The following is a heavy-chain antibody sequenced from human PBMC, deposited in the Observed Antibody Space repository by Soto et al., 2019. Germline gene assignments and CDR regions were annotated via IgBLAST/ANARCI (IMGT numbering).Heavy chain of an antibody. V-gene: IGHV1-18*01. CDR3: VRRDGGDVDH. Sequence: QVQLLQSGVEVKKPWASVKVSCKAMGYTFTNYGLSWVRQAPGEGIEWLRWISAYNCHTKYAQKVQDRVTLTTDTSASAAFLVLRSLASDDTAVYYGVRRDGGDVDHWGPGPVVFVSS. CDR2: ISAYNCHT. D-gene: IGHD2-21*02. J-gene: IGHJ4*02. CDR1: GYTFTNYG.